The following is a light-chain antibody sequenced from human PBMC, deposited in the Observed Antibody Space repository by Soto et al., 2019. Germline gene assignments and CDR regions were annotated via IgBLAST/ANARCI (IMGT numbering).Light chain of an antibody. CDR1: TPNIGSNY. V-gene: IGLV1-47*01. J-gene: IGLJ3*02. CDR3: ASWDDSLSGRV. CDR2: RNN. Sequence: QSGLTQPPSASGTPGQRVIISCSGKTPNIGSNYVYWYRHLPGTAPQLLIYRNNQRPSGVPDRFSGSESRTSASLAISGLRSEDEADYYCASWDDSLSGRVFGGGTKLTVL.